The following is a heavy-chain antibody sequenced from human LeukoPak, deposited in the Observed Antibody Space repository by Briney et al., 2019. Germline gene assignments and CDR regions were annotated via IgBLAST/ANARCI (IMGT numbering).Heavy chain of an antibody. Sequence: ASVKVSCKASGYTFTSYGISWVRQAPGQGLEWMGWISAYNGNTNYAQKLQGRVTMTTDTSTGTAYMELRSLRSDDTAVYYCARGIPGYSSGWYLTDYWGQGTLVTVSS. CDR1: GYTFTSYG. CDR2: ISAYNGNT. J-gene: IGHJ4*02. V-gene: IGHV1-18*01. D-gene: IGHD6-19*01. CDR3: ARGIPGYSSGWYLTDY.